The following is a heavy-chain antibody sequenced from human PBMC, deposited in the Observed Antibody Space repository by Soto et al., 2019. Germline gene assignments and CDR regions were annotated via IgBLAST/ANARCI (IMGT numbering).Heavy chain of an antibody. CDR3: ARDGGRHSGGIDY. V-gene: IGHV1-69*01. CDR2: IIPVFGTA. Sequence: QVHLVQSGAELTKPGSSLKVSCKSSGGVFNSYAISWVRQAPGQGLEWMGGIIPVFGTANLAQRFQDRVTITADESTSTAYMELSSLRSEDTAVYYCARDGGRHSGGIDYWGQGTLVTVSS. D-gene: IGHD1-26*01. J-gene: IGHJ4*02. CDR1: GGVFNSYA.